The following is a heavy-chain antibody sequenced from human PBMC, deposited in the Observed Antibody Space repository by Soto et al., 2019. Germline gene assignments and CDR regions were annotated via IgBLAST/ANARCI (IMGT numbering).Heavy chain of an antibody. J-gene: IGHJ4*02. Sequence: QVQLVQSGAEVKKPGASVKVSCKASGYTFTSYGIIWVRQAPGQGLEWMGWISAYNGNTNYAQKLQGRITMTTDTPPSTAYMELRSLRSDDTAVYSCARDVSNSVATGPGVDYWGQGALVTVSS. CDR1: GYTFTSYG. V-gene: IGHV1-18*01. D-gene: IGHD5-12*01. CDR3: ARDVSNSVATGPGVDY. CDR2: ISAYNGNT.